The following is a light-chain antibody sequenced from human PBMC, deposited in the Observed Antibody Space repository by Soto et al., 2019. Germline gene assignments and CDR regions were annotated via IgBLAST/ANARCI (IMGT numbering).Light chain of an antibody. Sequence: EIVLTQSPGTLSLSPGDRDTLSCRASQSVSSDYLAWYQQKPGQAPRLLIYGASRGAAGIPDRFSGSGSGTDFTLTISRLEPEDFAVYFCQQYGRSPMFTFGQGIKLE. J-gene: IGKJ2*01. CDR3: QQYGRSPMFT. V-gene: IGKV3-20*01. CDR1: QSVSSDY. CDR2: GAS.